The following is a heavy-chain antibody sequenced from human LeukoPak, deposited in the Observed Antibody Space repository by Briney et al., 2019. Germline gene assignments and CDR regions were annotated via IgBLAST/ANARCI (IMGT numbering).Heavy chain of an antibody. Sequence: GASVKVSCKASGYTFTSYGISWVRQAPGQGLEWMGWINTNTGNPTYAQGFTGRFVFSLDTSVSTAYLQISSLKAEDTAVYYCASAYGDYRRNAFDIWGQGTMVTVSS. CDR3: ASAYGDYRRNAFDI. CDR2: INTNTGNP. J-gene: IGHJ3*02. V-gene: IGHV7-4-1*02. D-gene: IGHD4-17*01. CDR1: GYTFTSYG.